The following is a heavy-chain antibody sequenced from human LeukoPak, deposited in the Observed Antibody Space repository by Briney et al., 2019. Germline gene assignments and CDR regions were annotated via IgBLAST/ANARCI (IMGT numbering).Heavy chain of an antibody. J-gene: IGHJ6*02. CDR1: GFTFSSYA. CDR2: ISYDGSNK. CDR3: ARDLGGDYGGNSGYYGMDV. D-gene: IGHD4-23*01. Sequence: PGGSLRLSCAASGFTFSSYAMHWVRQAPGKGLEWVAVISYDGSNKYYADSVKGRFTTSRDNSKNTLYLQMNSLRAEDTAVYYCARDLGGDYGGNSGYYGMDVWGQGTTVTVSS. V-gene: IGHV3-30*04.